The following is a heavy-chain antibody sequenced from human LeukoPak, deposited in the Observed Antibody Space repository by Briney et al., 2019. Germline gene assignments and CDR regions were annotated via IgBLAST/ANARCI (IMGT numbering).Heavy chain of an antibody. V-gene: IGHV4-34*01. CDR2: INHSGST. D-gene: IGHD2-8*01. J-gene: IGHJ4*02. CDR1: GGSFRGYY. Sequence: PSETLSLTCAVYGGSFRGYYWSWIRQPPGKGLEWIGEINHSGSTNYNPSLKSRVTISVDTSKNQFSLKLSSVTAADTAVYYCARHFCNNGVCFSYFDYWGQGTLVTVSS. CDR3: ARHFCNNGVCFSYFDY.